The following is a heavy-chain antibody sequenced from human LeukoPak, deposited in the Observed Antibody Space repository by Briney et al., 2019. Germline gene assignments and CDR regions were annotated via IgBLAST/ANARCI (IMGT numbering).Heavy chain of an antibody. Sequence: PGGSLRLSCAASGFTFSSYAMHWVRQAPGKGLEWVAVISYDGSNKYYADSVKGRFTISRDNSKNTLYLQMNSLRAEDTAVYYCAREGIAARQGALDYWGQGTLVTVSS. CDR2: ISYDGSNK. V-gene: IGHV3-30*01. D-gene: IGHD6-6*01. CDR1: GFTFSSYA. CDR3: AREGIAARQGALDY. J-gene: IGHJ4*02.